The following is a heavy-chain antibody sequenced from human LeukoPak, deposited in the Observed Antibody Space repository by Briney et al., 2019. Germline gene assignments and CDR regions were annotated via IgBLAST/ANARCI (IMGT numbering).Heavy chain of an antibody. D-gene: IGHD4-11*01. CDR2: ISGSGGST. Sequence: GGSLRLSCAASGFTFSSYAMSWVRQAPRKGLEWVSAISGSGGSTYYADSVKGRFTISRDNSKNTLYLQMNSLRAEDTAVYYCAKDRIPTVTKTFDPWGQGTLVTVSS. J-gene: IGHJ5*02. CDR1: GFTFSSYA. CDR3: AKDRIPTVTKTFDP. V-gene: IGHV3-23*01.